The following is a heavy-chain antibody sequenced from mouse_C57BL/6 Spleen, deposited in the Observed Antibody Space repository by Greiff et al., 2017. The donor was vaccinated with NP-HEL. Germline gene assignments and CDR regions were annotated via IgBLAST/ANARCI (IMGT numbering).Heavy chain of an antibody. V-gene: IGHV8-12*01. CDR1: GFSLSTSGMG. J-gene: IGHJ4*01. CDR2: IYWDDDK. D-gene: IGHD2-4*01. Sequence: ESGPGILQSSQTLSLTCSFSGFSLSTSGMGVSWIRQPSGKGLEWLAHIYWDDDKRYNPSLKSRLTISKDTSRNQVFLKITSVDTADTATYYCVRRGDYDDYYAMDYWGQGTSVTVSS. CDR3: VRRGDYDDYYAMDY.